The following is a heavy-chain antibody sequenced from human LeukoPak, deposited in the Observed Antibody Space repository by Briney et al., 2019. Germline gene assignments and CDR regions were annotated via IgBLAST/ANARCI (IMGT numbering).Heavy chain of an antibody. D-gene: IGHD1-26*01. J-gene: IGHJ3*02. CDR3: ASYSATYYVAFDI. V-gene: IGHV3-48*03. CDR2: INSNGSTI. CDR1: GFTLSSYE. Sequence: GGSLRLSCAVSGFTLSSYEMNWVRQAPGKGLEWIAYINSNGSTIYYVDSVKGRFTISRDSAKNSLYLQMSSLRAEDTALYYCASYSATYYVAFDIWGQGPVATVSS.